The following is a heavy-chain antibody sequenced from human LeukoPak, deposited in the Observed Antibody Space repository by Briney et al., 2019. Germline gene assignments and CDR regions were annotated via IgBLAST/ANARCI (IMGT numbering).Heavy chain of an antibody. CDR2: ISSSSSYI. CDR3: PRGIAAAGTWFDP. Sequence: GGSLRLSCAASGFTFSSYSMNCVRQAPGKGLEWVSSISSSSSYIYYADSVQGRFNISRDNAKNSLYLQMNSLRAEDTAVYYCPRGIAAAGTWFDPWGQGTLVTVPS. V-gene: IGHV3-21*01. D-gene: IGHD6-13*01. CDR1: GFTFSSYS. J-gene: IGHJ5*02.